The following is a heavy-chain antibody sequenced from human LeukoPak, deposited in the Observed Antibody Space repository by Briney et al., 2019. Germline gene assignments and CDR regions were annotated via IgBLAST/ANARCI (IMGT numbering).Heavy chain of an antibody. J-gene: IGHJ4*02. Sequence: GGSLRLSCAASGLAFSSYAMGWVRQAPGKGLEWVSTISVASNTFYADSVKGRFTISRDNSRNTVYLQMTSLRADDTAVYYCADYGVSGVRNNFYWGQGTLVTVSS. CDR3: ADYGVSGVRNNFY. CDR2: ISVASNT. CDR1: GLAFSSYA. D-gene: IGHD3-3*01. V-gene: IGHV3-23*01.